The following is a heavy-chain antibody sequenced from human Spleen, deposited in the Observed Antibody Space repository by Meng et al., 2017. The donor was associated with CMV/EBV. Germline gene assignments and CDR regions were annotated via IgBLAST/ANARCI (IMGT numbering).Heavy chain of an antibody. CDR1: GYTFTSYG. J-gene: IGHJ4*02. CDR3: ARRYYDVLTGYYYFDQ. D-gene: IGHD3-9*01. Sequence: ASVKVSCKASGYTFTSYGISWVRQAPGQGLEWMGWSSAYNANTNYVQKLQGRVTMTTDTSTSTAYMELRSLRSDDTAVYYCARRYYDVLTGYYYFDQWGQGTQVTVSS. CDR2: SSAYNANT. V-gene: IGHV1-18*01.